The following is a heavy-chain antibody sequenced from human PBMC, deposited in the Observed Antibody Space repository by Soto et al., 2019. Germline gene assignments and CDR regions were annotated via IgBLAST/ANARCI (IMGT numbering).Heavy chain of an antibody. Sequence: GGSLRLSCAVSGSIFSSYGMHWVRQAPGKGLEWVAVTSYDGRNNNYADSVRGRFTISRDNSTGTAYMELNSLRSEDTAVYYCVRDSPIGSTFSGYDGIDYWGQGTLVTVS. CDR2: TSYDGRNN. CDR1: GSIFSSYG. V-gene: IGHV3-30*03. CDR3: VRDSPIGSTFSGYDGIDY. D-gene: IGHD5-12*01. J-gene: IGHJ4*02.